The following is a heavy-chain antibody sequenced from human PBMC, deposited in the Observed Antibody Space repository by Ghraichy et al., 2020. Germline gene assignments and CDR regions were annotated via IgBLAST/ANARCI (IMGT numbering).Heavy chain of an antibody. V-gene: IGHV1-2*02. D-gene: IGHD4-17*01. CDR2: INPNSGGT. J-gene: IGHJ6*02. CDR3: ARDPTTTVTTGYYYGMDV. Sequence: ASVKVSCKASGYTFTGYYMHWVRQAPGQGLEWMGWINPNSGGTNYAQKFQGRVTMTRDTSISTAYMELSRLRSDDTAVYYCARDPTTTVTTGYYYGMDVWGQGTTVTVSS. CDR1: GYTFTGYY.